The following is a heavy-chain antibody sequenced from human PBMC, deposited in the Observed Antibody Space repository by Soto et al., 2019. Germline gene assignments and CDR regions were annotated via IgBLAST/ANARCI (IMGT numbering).Heavy chain of an antibody. CDR1: GGSISSYY. J-gene: IGHJ3*02. CDR2: IYYSGST. Sequence: QVQLQESGPGLVKPSETLSLTCTVSGGSISSYYWSWIRQPPGKGLEWIGYIYYSGSTNYNPSLNSRVTISVDTSKNQFSLKLSSVTAAVTAVYYCARRYGSAFDIWGQGTMVTVSS. D-gene: IGHD3-10*01. CDR3: ARRYGSAFDI. V-gene: IGHV4-59*01.